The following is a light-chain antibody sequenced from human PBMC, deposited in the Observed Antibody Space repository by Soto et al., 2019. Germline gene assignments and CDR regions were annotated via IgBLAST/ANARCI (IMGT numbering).Light chain of an antibody. CDR2: VNNDGSH. CDR3: QTWGTGYWV. J-gene: IGLJ3*02. V-gene: IGLV4-69*01. CDR1: SGHSNYA. Sequence: QLVLTQSPSASASLGASVKLTCTLSSGHSNYAIAWHQQQSEKGPRYLMKVNNDGSHIKGDGIPDRFSGSSSGAERYLTISSLRSEDEADYYCQTWGTGYWVFGGGTKVTVL.